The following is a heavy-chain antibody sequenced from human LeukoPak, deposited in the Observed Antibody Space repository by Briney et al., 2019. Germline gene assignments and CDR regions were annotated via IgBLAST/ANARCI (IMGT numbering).Heavy chain of an antibody. V-gene: IGHV3-48*01. D-gene: IGHD2-2*03. J-gene: IGHJ6*02. Sequence: PGGSLRLSCAASGFTFNTYSMSWVRQAPGKGLEWLSYISSTSTTIYYADSVKGRFTTSRDNAKNSLYLQMNSLRAEDTAVYYCASYRDGYCSSTSCYGGPYYYYGMDVWGQGTTVTVSS. CDR2: ISSTSTTI. CDR3: ASYRDGYCSSTSCYGGPYYYYGMDV. CDR1: GFTFNTYS.